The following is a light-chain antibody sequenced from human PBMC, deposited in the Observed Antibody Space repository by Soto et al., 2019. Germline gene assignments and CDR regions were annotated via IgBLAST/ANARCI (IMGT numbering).Light chain of an antibody. J-gene: IGKJ1*01. V-gene: IGKV1-5*03. CDR1: QSISIW. CDR2: KAS. Sequence: DIQMTQSPSTLSASVGDRVTITCRASQSISIWLAWYQQKPGKAPNLLIYKASSLETGVPSRFSGSGSGTEFTLTISSLQPDDFATYYGQQYNRYWTFGQGTKVEIK. CDR3: QQYNRYWT.